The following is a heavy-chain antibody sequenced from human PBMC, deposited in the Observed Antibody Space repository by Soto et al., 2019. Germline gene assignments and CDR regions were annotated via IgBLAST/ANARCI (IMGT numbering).Heavy chain of an antibody. CDR1: GFTFSNYA. CDR2: VSGSGVST. D-gene: IGHD3-22*01. CDR3: AKSTYYYDSSAYYPYYYYGMDV. J-gene: IGHJ6*02. V-gene: IGHV3-23*01. Sequence: GGSLRLSCAASGFTFSNYAMNWVRQAPGRGLEWVSTVSGSGVSTYYADSVKGRFTISRDNSKTTLYLQMNSLRAEDTAVYYCAKSTYYYDSSAYYPYYYYGMDVWGQGTTVTV.